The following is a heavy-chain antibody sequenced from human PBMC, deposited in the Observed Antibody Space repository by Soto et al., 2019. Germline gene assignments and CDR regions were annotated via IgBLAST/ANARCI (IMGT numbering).Heavy chain of an antibody. V-gene: IGHV3-21*01. CDR1: GFTFSSYS. Sequence: EVQLVESGGGLVKPGGSLRLSCAASGFTFSSYSMNWVRQAPGKGLEWVSSISSSSSYIYYADSVKGRFTISRDNAKNSLYLQMNSLRAEDTAVYYWARDSSSGYYYMDVWGKGTTVTVSS. D-gene: IGHD6-13*01. J-gene: IGHJ6*03. CDR3: ARDSSSGYYYMDV. CDR2: ISSSSSYI.